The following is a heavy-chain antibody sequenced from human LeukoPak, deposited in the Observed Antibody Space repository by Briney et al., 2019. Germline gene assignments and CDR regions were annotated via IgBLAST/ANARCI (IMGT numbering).Heavy chain of an antibody. CDR2: IYYSGST. Sequence: SQTLSLTCTVSGRSISSGGYYWSWIRQHPRKGLEWIEYIYYSGSTYYNPSLKSQVTISVDTSKNQFSLKLSSVTAADTAVYYCARARDLTIFGVVNPGTLDYWGQGTLVTVSS. CDR1: GRSISSGGYY. J-gene: IGHJ4*02. D-gene: IGHD3-3*01. V-gene: IGHV4-31*01. CDR3: ARARDLTIFGVVNPGTLDY.